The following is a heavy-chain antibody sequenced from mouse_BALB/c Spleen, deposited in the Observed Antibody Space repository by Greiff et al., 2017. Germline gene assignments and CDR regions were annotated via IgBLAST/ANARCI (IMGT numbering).Heavy chain of an antibody. J-gene: IGHJ4*01. CDR2: INPSTGYT. D-gene: IGHD1-1*02. CDR1: GYTFTSYW. V-gene: IGHV1-7*01. Sequence: VMLVESGAELAKPGASVKMSCKASGYTFTSYWMHWVKQRPGQGLEWIGYINPSTGYTEYNQKFKDKATLTADKSSSTAYMQLSSLTSEDSAVYYCAREGGKGCAMDYWGQGTSVTVSS. CDR3: AREGGKGCAMDY.